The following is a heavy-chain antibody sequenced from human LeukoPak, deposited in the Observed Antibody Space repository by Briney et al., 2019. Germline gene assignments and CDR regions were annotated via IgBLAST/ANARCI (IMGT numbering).Heavy chain of an antibody. J-gene: IGHJ4*02. D-gene: IGHD3-9*01. CDR1: GYTFTSYY. CDR3: ARDYNPVLRYLDWPDY. V-gene: IGHV1-46*01. CDR2: INPSGGST. Sequence: ASVKVSCKASGYTFTSYYMHWVRQAPGQGLEWMGIINPSGGSTSYAQKFQGRVTMTRDMSTSTVYMELSSLRSEDTAVYYCARDYNPVLRYLDWPDYWGQGTLVTVSS.